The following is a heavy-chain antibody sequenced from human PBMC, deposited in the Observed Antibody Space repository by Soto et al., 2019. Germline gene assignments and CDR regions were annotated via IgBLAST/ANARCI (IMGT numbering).Heavy chain of an antibody. D-gene: IGHD3-22*01. CDR1: GFTFSSYA. CDR2: ISGSGGST. V-gene: IGHV3-23*01. Sequence: GGSLRLSCAASGFTFSSYAMSWVRQAPGKGLEWVSAISGSGGSTYYAVSVKGRFTISRDNSKNTLYLQMNSLRADDTGVYYGAIRSVFYDSSGYFGAFDIWGQGTMVTVSS. CDR3: AIRSVFYDSSGYFGAFDI. J-gene: IGHJ3*02.